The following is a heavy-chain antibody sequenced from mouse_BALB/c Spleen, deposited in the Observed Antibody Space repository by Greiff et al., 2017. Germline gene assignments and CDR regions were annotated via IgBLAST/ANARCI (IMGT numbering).Heavy chain of an antibody. V-gene: IGHV1S29*02. CDR1: GYTFTDYN. Sequence: EVQLQQSGPELVKPGASVKISCKASGYTFTDYNMHWVKQSHGKSLEWIGYIYPYNGGTGYNQKFKSKATLTVDNSSSTAYMELRSLTSEDSAVYYCAMRGWLPTYFDVWGAGTTVTVSS. CDR2: IYPYNGGT. CDR3: AMRGWLPTYFDV. D-gene: IGHD2-3*01. J-gene: IGHJ1*01.